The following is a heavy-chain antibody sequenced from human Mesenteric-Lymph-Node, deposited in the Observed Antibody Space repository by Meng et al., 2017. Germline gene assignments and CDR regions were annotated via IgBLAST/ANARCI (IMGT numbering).Heavy chain of an antibody. CDR2: IYWDDDQ. Sequence: SGPTLVKPTQTLTLTCTLSGFSLTTNGVGVGWIRQPPGKALEWLALIYWDDDQRYSPSLKSRLTITKDTPKNQVVLTMTNMDPVDTATYYCARWKNYDTGGPPGNWFDSWGQGTLVTVSS. CDR1: GFSLTTNGVG. CDR3: ARWKNYDTGGPPGNWFDS. D-gene: IGHD3-22*01. J-gene: IGHJ5*01. V-gene: IGHV2-5*02.